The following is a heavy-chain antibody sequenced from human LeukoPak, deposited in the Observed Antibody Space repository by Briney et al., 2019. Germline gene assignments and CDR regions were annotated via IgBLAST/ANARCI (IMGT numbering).Heavy chain of an antibody. CDR1: GFTFSSYA. J-gene: IGHJ4*02. D-gene: IGHD6-19*01. CDR2: ISYDGSNK. V-gene: IGHV3-30*04. Sequence: PGESLRLSCAASGFTFSSYAMHWVRQAPGKGLEWVAVISYDGSNKYYADSVKGRFTISRDNSKNTLYLQMNSLRAEDTAVYYCARIAVAGPDFDYWGQGTLVTVSS. CDR3: ARIAVAGPDFDY.